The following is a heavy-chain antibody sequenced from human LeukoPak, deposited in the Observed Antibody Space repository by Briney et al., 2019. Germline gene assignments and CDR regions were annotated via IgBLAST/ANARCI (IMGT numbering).Heavy chain of an antibody. Sequence: SETLSLTCTVSGGSISSYFWSWIRQPPGKGLEWIGYVYYGDSTKYNPSLKSRVTISVDKSKNNFSLRLNSVAAADTAVYYCARVKECSGDCYPFEYWGQGTLVTVSS. CDR1: GGSISSYF. CDR2: VYYGDST. D-gene: IGHD2-21*02. V-gene: IGHV4-59*01. CDR3: ARVKECSGDCYPFEY. J-gene: IGHJ4*02.